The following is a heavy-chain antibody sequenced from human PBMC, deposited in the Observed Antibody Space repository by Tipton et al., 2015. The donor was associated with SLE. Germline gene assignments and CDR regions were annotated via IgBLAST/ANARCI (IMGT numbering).Heavy chain of an antibody. Sequence: TLSLTCTVSGGSISSHYWSWIRQPPGKGLEWIGYIYYSGSTNYNPSLKSRVTISVDTSKNQFSLKLSSVTAADTAVYYCANPPAAGGFWGQGTLVTVSS. CDR1: GGSISSHY. D-gene: IGHD6-25*01. J-gene: IGHJ4*02. CDR2: IYYSGST. CDR3: ANPPAAGGF. V-gene: IGHV4-59*11.